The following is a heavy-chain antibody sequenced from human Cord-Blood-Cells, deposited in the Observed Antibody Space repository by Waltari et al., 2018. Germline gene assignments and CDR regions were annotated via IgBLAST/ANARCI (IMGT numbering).Heavy chain of an antibody. CDR2: IKHSGST. CDR3: ARGVVVPAAAYNWFDP. D-gene: IGHD2-2*01. Sequence: QVQLQQWGAGLLKPSETLSLTCAVHGGPFSGYYWRWIRQPPGKGLEWIGEIKHSGSTNYDPALKSRVTTSVDTSKNQFSLKLSSVTAADTAVYYCARGVVVPAAAYNWFDPWGQGTLVTVSS. V-gene: IGHV4-34*01. J-gene: IGHJ5*02. CDR1: GGPFSGYY.